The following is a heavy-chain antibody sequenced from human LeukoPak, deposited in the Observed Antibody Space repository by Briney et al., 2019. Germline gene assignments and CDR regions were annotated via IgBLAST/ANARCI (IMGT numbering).Heavy chain of an antibody. CDR3: ARDPSPRTTYYYYYMDV. D-gene: IGHD2-2*01. CDR2: ISMSNFYI. CDR1: GFSFSSYS. V-gene: IGHV3-21*01. Sequence: GGSLRLSCVASGFSFSSYSMNWVRQAPGKGLEWVASISMSNFYIYYADSVKGRFTISRDNAKNSLYLQMNSLRADDTAVYFCARDPSPRTTYYYYYMDVWGTGTTVTVSS. J-gene: IGHJ6*03.